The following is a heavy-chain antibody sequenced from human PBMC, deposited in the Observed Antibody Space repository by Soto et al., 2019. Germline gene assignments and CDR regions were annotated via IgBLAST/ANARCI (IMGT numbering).Heavy chain of an antibody. Sequence: GGSLRLSCAASGFTFSSYSMNWVRQAPGKGLEWVSYISSSSSTIYYADSVNGRFTISRGNAKNSLYLQMNSLRAEDTAVYYSARASTRYSGGWTDAFDIWGQGTMVTVSS. CDR3: ARASTRYSGGWTDAFDI. CDR1: GFTFSSYS. CDR2: ISSSSSTI. J-gene: IGHJ3*02. D-gene: IGHD6-19*01. V-gene: IGHV3-48*01.